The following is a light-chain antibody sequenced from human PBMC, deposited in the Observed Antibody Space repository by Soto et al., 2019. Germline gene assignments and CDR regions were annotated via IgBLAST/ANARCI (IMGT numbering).Light chain of an antibody. CDR3: QQSDTFPAT. V-gene: IGKV1D-12*01. Sequence: DLPMTQSPSSVSASVGDRVTITCRASQDIRSWLAWYQQRPGKAPKLLISAASSLQSAVPSRFSGSGSGTDFTLTISSLQPDDFATYYCQQSDTFPATFGGGTKVEIK. CDR1: QDIRSW. CDR2: AAS. J-gene: IGKJ4*01.